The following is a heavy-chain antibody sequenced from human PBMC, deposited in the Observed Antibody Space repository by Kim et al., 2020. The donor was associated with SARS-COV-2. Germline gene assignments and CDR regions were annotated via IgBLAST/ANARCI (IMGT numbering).Heavy chain of an antibody. CDR1: GFTFSSYS. J-gene: IGHJ6*02. D-gene: IGHD6-25*01. V-gene: IGHV3-21*01. Sequence: GGSLRLSCAASGFTFSSYSMNWVRQAPGKGLEWVSSISSSSSYIYYADSVKGRFTISRDNAKNSLYLQMNSLRAEDTAVYYCARDTPGDSSGGNDGMDVWGQGTTVTVSS. CDR2: ISSSSSYI. CDR3: ARDTPGDSSGGNDGMDV.